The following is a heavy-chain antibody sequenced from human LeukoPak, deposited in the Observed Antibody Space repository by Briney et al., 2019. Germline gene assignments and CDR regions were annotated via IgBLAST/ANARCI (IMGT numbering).Heavy chain of an antibody. CDR1: GFTFSSYG. Sequence: GGSLRLSCEASGFTFSSYGMSWVRQAPGMGLEWVSSISSGSGYIYYADSVKGRFTISRDNAKNSLCLQMNSLRAEDTAVYYCARRRLPAADPWYFDLWGRGTLVTVSP. CDR2: ISSGSGYI. J-gene: IGHJ2*01. V-gene: IGHV3-21*01. CDR3: ARRRLPAADPWYFDL. D-gene: IGHD6-13*01.